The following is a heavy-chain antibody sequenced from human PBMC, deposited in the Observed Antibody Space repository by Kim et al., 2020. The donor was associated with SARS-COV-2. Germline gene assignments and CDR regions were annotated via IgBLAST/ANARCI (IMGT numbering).Heavy chain of an antibody. CDR2: IYSGGST. J-gene: IGHJ6*02. V-gene: IGHV3-66*02. D-gene: IGHD1-26*01. CDR3: ARGSYDSYYGMDV. CDR1: GFTVSSNY. Sequence: GGSLRLSCAASGFTVSSNYMSWVRQAPGKGLEWVSVIYSGGSTYYADSVKGRFTISRDNSKNTLYLQMNSLRAEDTAVYYCARGSYDSYYGMDVWGQGTTVTVSS.